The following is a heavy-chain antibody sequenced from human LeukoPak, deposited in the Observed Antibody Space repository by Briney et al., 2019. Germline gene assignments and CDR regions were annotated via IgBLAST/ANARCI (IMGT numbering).Heavy chain of an antibody. D-gene: IGHD6-6*01. CDR3: AKKLGSSPGDFFDY. CDR2: ITDNGGGT. Sequence: YPGGSLRLSCVASGFIFSRYAMSWVRQAPGKGLEWVSDITDNGGGTFYADSVKGRFSVSRDNSKNTLYMQMNSLRGGDTAVYYCAKKLGSSPGDFFDYWGQGTLFTVSS. CDR1: GFIFSRYA. J-gene: IGHJ4*02. V-gene: IGHV3-23*01.